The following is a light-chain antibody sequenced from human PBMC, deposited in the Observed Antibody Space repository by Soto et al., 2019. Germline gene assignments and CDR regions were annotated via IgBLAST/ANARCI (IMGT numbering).Light chain of an antibody. Sequence: EIVMTQSPATLSVSPGERATLSCRASQSISINLAWYQQKPGQAPRLLIYGASTRATGIPARFSGSGSGTEFTLTISILQSEDFAFYYCQQYNSWPRTLGQGTKVEIK. CDR1: QSISIN. CDR2: GAS. V-gene: IGKV3-15*01. J-gene: IGKJ1*01. CDR3: QQYNSWPRT.